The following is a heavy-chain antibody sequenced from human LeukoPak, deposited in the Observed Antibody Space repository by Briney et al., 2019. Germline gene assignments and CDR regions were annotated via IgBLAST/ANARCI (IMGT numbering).Heavy chain of an antibody. CDR2: VSGSGDYT. J-gene: IGHJ4*02. V-gene: IGHV3-23*01. CDR1: GFTFRNYA. CDR3: AKAEFGSGSYYISE. D-gene: IGHD3-10*01. Sequence: GGSLRLSCTASGFTFRNYAMRWVRQAPGKGLEWVSAVSGSGDYTYYADSVKGRFTISRDNSKNTLYLHMNSLRAEDTAVFYCAKAEFGSGSYYISEWGQGSLFTVSS.